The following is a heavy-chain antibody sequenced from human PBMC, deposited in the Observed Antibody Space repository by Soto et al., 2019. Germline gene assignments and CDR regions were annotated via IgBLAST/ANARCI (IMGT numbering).Heavy chain of an antibody. V-gene: IGHV4-39*01. CDR1: GGSISSSSYY. CDR2: IYYSGST. J-gene: IGHJ5*02. Sequence: QLQLQESGPGLVKPSETLSLTCTVSGGSISSSSYYWGWIRQPPGKGLEWIGSIYYSGSTYYNPSLKSRVTISVDTSKNQFSLKLSSVTAADTAVYYCARHRFGDSIAARPSWFDPWGQGTLVTVSS. D-gene: IGHD6-6*01. CDR3: ARHRFGDSIAARPSWFDP.